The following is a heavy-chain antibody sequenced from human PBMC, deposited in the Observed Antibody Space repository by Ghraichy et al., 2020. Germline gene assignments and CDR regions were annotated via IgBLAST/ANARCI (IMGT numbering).Heavy chain of an antibody. CDR1: GFTFSSYG. D-gene: IGHD1-26*01. V-gene: IGHV3-30*02. CDR2: IRYDGSNK. CDR3: AKDSFHSGSYYGAFDI. Sequence: GGSLRLSCAASGFTFSSYGMHWVRQAPGKGLEWVAFIRYDGSNKYYADSVKGRFTTSRDNSKNTLYLQMNSLRAEDTAVYYCAKDSFHSGSYYGAFDIWGQGTMVTVSS. J-gene: IGHJ3*02.